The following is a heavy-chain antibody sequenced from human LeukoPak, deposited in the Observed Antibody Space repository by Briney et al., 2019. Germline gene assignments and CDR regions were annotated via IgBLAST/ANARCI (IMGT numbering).Heavy chain of an antibody. CDR3: SREGGSGWAYDY. J-gene: IGHJ4*02. CDR1: GFTFGDYA. CDR2: IRSKVYGGTP. V-gene: IGHV3-49*03. Sequence: GGSLRLSCTGSGFTFGDYAMSWFRQAPARGLEYIGFIRSKVYGGTPEYAASVRGRFTISRDDSKSITYLQMNSLKSEDTAVSYCSREGGSGWAYDYWGQGTVVTVSS. D-gene: IGHD6-19*01.